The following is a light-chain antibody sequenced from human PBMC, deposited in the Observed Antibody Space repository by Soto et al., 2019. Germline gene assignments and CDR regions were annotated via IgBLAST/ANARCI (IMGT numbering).Light chain of an antibody. V-gene: IGLV1-40*01. CDR1: SCNIGAGYD. J-gene: IGLJ1*01. Sequence: QSVLTQPPSVSVAPDQRVSISCTGSSCNIGAGYDVHWYQQRPGTGPKLLIFGNINRPSGVPDRFPGSESGTSASLAITGLQAEDEGDYYCQSYDSTLSDRYVFGTGTKVTV. CDR3: QSYDSTLSDRYV. CDR2: GNI.